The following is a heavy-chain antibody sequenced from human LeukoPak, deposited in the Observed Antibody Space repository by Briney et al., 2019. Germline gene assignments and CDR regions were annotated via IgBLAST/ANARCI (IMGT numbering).Heavy chain of an antibody. J-gene: IGHJ6*03. V-gene: IGHV1-2*02. D-gene: IGHD3-16*01. CDR3: ARGGFPVYYYYMDA. CDR1: GCTFTDYY. Sequence: ASVKVSCKASGCTFTDYYIHWVRQAPGRGLEWMGWINPNSGGTNYAQKFQGRVTMTRDTSISTAYMELTRLRSDDTAVYYCARGGFPVYYYYMDAWGKGTTVTVSS. CDR2: INPNSGGT.